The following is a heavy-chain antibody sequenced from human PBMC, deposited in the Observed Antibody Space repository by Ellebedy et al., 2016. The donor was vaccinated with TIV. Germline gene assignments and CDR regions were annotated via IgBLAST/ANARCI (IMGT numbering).Heavy chain of an antibody. CDR3: ATNSLPNRAWDY. J-gene: IGHJ4*02. CDR2: FDPEDGET. D-gene: IGHD1-14*01. CDR1: GGTFSSYA. V-gene: IGHV1-24*01. Sequence: ASVKVSXXASGGTFSSYAISWVRQAPGKGLEWMGGFDPEDGETIYAQKFQGRVTMTEDTSTDTAYMELSSLRSEDTAVYYCATNSLPNRAWDYWGQGTLVTVSS.